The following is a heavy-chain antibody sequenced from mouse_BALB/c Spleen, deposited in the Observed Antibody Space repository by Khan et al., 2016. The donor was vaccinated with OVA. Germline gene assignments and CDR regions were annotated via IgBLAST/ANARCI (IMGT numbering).Heavy chain of an antibody. Sequence: EVQLLETGGDLVKPGGSLKLSCAASGFTFSSYSMSWVRQTPDKRLEWVASISSDADYTYYPDSVKGRFTISRDNAKNTLYLQMSSLKSEDTAMYYCASHLTGSFDYWGQGTLVTVSA. CDR3: ASHLTGSFDY. D-gene: IGHD4-1*01. V-gene: IGHV5-6*01. CDR2: ISSDADYT. J-gene: IGHJ3*01. CDR1: GFTFSSYS.